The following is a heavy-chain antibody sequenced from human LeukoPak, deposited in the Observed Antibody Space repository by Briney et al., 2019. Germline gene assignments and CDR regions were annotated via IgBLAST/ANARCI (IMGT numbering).Heavy chain of an antibody. CDR2: IYWNDDK. CDR3: ARYYYGSGSYYNKNWFDP. V-gene: IGHV2-5*01. CDR1: GFSLSTSGVG. Sequence: SGPTLVNPTQTLTLTCTFSGFSLSTSGVGVGWIRQPPGKALEWLALIYWNDDKRYSPSLKSRLTITKDTSKNQVVLTMTNMDPVDTATYYCARYYYGSGSYYNKNWFDPWGQGTLVTVSS. J-gene: IGHJ5*02. D-gene: IGHD3-10*01.